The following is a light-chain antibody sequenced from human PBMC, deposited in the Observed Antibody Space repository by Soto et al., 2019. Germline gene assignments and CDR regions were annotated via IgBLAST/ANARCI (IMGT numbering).Light chain of an antibody. V-gene: IGLV7-46*01. CDR3: LLSYSGARV. CDR1: TGAVTSGHY. J-gene: IGLJ3*02. Sequence: QAVVTQEPSLTVSPGGTATLTCGSSTGAVTSGHYPYWFQQKPGQAPRTLVYNTSDKHSWAPARFSGSLLGGKAALTLSGAQPEDEAEYYCLLSYSGARVFGGGTKLTVL. CDR2: NTS.